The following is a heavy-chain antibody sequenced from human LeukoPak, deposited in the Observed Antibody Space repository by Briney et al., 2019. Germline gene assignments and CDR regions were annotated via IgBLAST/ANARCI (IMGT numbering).Heavy chain of an antibody. CDR3: ARDDCSSTSCYVGNWFDP. CDR1: GGSISSYY. CDR2: IYYSGST. V-gene: IGHV4-59*12. J-gene: IGHJ5*02. D-gene: IGHD2-2*01. Sequence: PSETLSLTCTVSGGSISSYYWSWIRQPPGKGLEWIGYIYYSGSTNYNPSLKSRVTMSVDTSKNQFSLKLSSVTAADTAVYYCARDDCSSTSCYVGNWFDPWGQGTLVTVSS.